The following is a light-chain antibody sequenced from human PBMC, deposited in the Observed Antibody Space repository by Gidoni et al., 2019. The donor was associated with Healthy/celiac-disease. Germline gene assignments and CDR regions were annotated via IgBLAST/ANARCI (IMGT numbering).Light chain of an antibody. CDR1: SSDVGGYNY. V-gene: IGLV2-14*01. CDR2: DVS. CDR3: SSYTSSSTLVV. Sequence: QSALTQPASVSGSPGQSITISCPGTSSDVGGYNYVSWYQQHPGKATNLMIYDVSNRPSGVSNRFSGSKSGNTASLTISGLQAEDEADYYCSSYTSSSTLVVFGGGTKLTVL. J-gene: IGLJ2*01.